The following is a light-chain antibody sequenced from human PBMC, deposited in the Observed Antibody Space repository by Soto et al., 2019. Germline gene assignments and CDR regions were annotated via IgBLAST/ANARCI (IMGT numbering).Light chain of an antibody. J-gene: IGKJ5*01. V-gene: IGKV3-20*01. CDR1: QIVAGNF. CDR2: DAS. Sequence: EVVLTQSPGTLSLSPGDRATLSCRAGQIVAGNFLAWYQQKPGQAPRLLITDASNRATGIPDRFSGRGSGTDFTLTISRLEPEDFAVYYCQQYGSSIIFGQGTRLEIK. CDR3: QQYGSSII.